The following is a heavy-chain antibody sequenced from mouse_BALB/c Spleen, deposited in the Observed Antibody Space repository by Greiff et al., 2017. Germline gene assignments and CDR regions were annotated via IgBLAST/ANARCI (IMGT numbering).Heavy chain of an antibody. J-gene: IGHJ1*01. D-gene: IGHD2-3*01. CDR2: IDPENGNT. V-gene: IGHV14-1*02. CDR3: ARNGYYDFDV. Sequence: EVKLQESGAELVMPGALVKLSCKASGFNIKDYYMHWVKQRPEQGLEWIGWIDPENGNTIYDPKFQGKASITADTSSNTAYLQLSSLTSEDTAVYYCARNGYYDFDVWGAGTTVTVSS. CDR1: GFNIKDYY.